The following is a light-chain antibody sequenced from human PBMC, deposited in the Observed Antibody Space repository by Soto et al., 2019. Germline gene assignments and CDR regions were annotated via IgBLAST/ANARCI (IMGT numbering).Light chain of an antibody. CDR2: GAS. V-gene: IGKV3-20*01. Sequence: EIVLTQSPGTLSLSPGERATLSCRASQSVSSSYLAWYQQKPGQAPRLLIYGASSRATGIPDRFSGSGSGTDFTLTISRLEPEDFAVYYCQQYGSSHFTFGPGTSVDIK. CDR3: QQYGSSHFT. J-gene: IGKJ3*01. CDR1: QSVSSSY.